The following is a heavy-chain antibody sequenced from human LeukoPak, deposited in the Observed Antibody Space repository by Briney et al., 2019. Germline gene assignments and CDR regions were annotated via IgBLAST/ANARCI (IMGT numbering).Heavy chain of an antibody. CDR3: TKDLMTGFSSGWYFAY. V-gene: IGHV3-23*01. J-gene: IGHJ4*02. Sequence: GGSLRLSCAASGFTFSSYAMSWVRQAPGKGLEWVSAISCSGGSTYYADSVKGRFTISRDNSKNTLYLQMNSLRAEDTAVYYCTKDLMTGFSSGWYFAYWGQGTLVTVSS. CDR2: ISCSGGST. D-gene: IGHD6-19*01. CDR1: GFTFSSYA.